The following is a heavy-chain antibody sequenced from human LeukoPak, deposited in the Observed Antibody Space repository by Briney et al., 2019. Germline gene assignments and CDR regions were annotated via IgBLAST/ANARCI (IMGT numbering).Heavy chain of an antibody. CDR1: GGSISSGGYS. J-gene: IGHJ4*02. Sequence: SETLSLTCAVSGGSISSGGYSWSWIRQPPGKGLEWIGYIYHSGSTYYNPSLKSRVTISVDRSKNQFSLKLSSVTAADTAVYYCARRRALFGVIDYWGQGTLVTVSS. CDR2: IYHSGST. V-gene: IGHV4-30-2*01. CDR3: ARRRALFGVIDY. D-gene: IGHD3-10*02.